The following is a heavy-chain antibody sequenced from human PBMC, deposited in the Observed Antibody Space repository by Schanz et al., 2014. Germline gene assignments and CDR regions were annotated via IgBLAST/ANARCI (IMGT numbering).Heavy chain of an antibody. CDR3: TKFETRTGTNY. CDR1: GFTFSSNA. CDR2: ITSNGGGT. Sequence: EVQLLESGGGLVQPGGSLRLSCAASGFTFSSNAMCWVRQAPGKGLEWVSTITSNGGGTYYADSVKGRFTISRDNAKNTLYLQMNRLRAEDTAVYYCTKFETRTGTNYWGQGTLVTVSS. V-gene: IGHV3-23*01. J-gene: IGHJ4*02. D-gene: IGHD1-1*01.